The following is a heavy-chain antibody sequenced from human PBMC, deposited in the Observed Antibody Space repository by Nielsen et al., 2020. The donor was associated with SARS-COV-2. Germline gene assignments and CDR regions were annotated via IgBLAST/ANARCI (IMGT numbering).Heavy chain of an antibody. CDR1: GFTFDDYA. D-gene: IGHD6-13*01. Sequence: SLKISCAASGFTFDDYAMHWVRQAPGKGLEWVSGISWNSGSIGYADSVKGRFTISRDNAKNSLYLQMNSLRAEDTALYYCAKGMGSSSWYLDYWGQGTLVTVSS. V-gene: IGHV3-9*01. J-gene: IGHJ4*02. CDR3: AKGMGSSSWYLDY. CDR2: ISWNSGSI.